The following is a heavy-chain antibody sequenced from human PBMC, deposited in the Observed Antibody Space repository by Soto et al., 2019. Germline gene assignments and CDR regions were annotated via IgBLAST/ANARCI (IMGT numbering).Heavy chain of an antibody. D-gene: IGHD2-21*02. CDR2: IYYSGST. J-gene: IGHJ5*02. Sequence: QVQLQESGPGLVKPSQTLSLTCTVSGGSISSGDYYWCWIRQPPGKGLEWIGYIYYSGSTYYNPSLKSRVTISVDSSKNQFSLKLSSVTAADTAVYYCARGAYCGGDCYSDWFDPWGQGTLVTVSS. CDR1: GGSISSGDYY. V-gene: IGHV4-30-4*01. CDR3: ARGAYCGGDCYSDWFDP.